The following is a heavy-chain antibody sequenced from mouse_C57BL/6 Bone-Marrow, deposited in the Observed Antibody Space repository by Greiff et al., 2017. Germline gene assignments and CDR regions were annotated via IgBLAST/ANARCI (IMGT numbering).Heavy chain of an antibody. CDR2: ISSGGSYT. J-gene: IGHJ3*01. V-gene: IGHV5-6*01. CDR3: ARHGRLRRRFAY. D-gene: IGHD2-2*01. Sequence: EVKLMESGGDLVKPGGSLKLSCAASGFTFSSSGMSWVRQTPDKRLAWVATISSGGSYTYYPDSVKGRFTISRDNAKNTLYLQMSSLKSEDTAMYYCARHGRLRRRFAYWGQGTLVTVSA. CDR1: GFTFSSSG.